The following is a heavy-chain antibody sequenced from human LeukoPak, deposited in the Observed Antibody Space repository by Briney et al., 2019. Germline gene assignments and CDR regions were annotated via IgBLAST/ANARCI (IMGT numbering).Heavy chain of an antibody. Sequence: ASVKVSCKASGYTFTGYYMHWVRQAPGQGLEWMGWISAYNGNTNYAQKLQGRVTMATDTSASTAYMELSSLRSEDTAVYYCATGYCSSTNCRIDYWGQGTLVSVSS. J-gene: IGHJ4*02. CDR3: ATGYCSSTNCRIDY. D-gene: IGHD2-2*03. CDR2: ISAYNGNT. CDR1: GYTFTGYY. V-gene: IGHV1-18*04.